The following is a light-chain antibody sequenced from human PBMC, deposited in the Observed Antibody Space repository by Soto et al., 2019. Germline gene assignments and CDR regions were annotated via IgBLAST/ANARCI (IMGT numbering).Light chain of an antibody. J-gene: IGKJ5*01. Sequence: EIVLTQSRATLSLSPGERATLSWRASQSVSSYLAWYQQKPGQAPSLLIYDASNRATGIQARFSGSGSGTEFTLTISSLQSEDFAVYYCQQYYNWPTFGKGTRVEIK. CDR1: QSVSSY. CDR2: DAS. V-gene: IGKV3-11*01. CDR3: QQYYNWPT.